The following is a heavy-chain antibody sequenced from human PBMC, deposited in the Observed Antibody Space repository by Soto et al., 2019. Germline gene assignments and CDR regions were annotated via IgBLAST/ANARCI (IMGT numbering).Heavy chain of an antibody. CDR1: GGSISSSSYY. D-gene: IGHD4-17*01. CDR2: IYYSGST. CDR3: ARYDYGDYGYLFDY. Sequence: SETLFLTCTVSGGSISSSSYYWGWIRQPPGKGLEWIGSIYYSGSTYYNPSLKSRVTISVDTSKNQFSLKLSSVTAADTAVYYCARYDYGDYGYLFDYWGQGTLVTVSS. V-gene: IGHV4-39*01. J-gene: IGHJ4*02.